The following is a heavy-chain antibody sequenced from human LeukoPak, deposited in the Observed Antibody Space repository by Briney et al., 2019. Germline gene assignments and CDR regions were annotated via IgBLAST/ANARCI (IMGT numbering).Heavy chain of an antibody. Sequence: GGSLRLSCAASGFTFSSYSMNWVRQAPGKGLEWVSSISSSSSYIYYADSVKGRFTISRDNAKNSLYLQMNSLRAEDTAVYYCARVEGFGGVTESWGLGTLVTVSS. D-gene: IGHD3-16*01. CDR2: ISSSSSYI. CDR3: ARVEGFGGVTES. V-gene: IGHV3-21*01. J-gene: IGHJ5*02. CDR1: GFTFSSYS.